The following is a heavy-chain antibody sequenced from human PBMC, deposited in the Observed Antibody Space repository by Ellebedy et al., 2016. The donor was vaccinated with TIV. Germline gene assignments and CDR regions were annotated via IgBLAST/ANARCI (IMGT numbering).Heavy chain of an antibody. D-gene: IGHD6-6*01. CDR2: INHSGST. CDR3: ARDSARYSSSFSTYYYYYYGMDV. J-gene: IGHJ6*02. Sequence: MPSETLSLTCTVSGGSISSSSYYWGWIRQPPGKGLEWIGEINHSGSTNYNPSLKSRVTISVDTSKNQFSLKLSSVTAADTAVYYCARDSARYSSSFSTYYYYYYGMDVWGQGTTVTVSS. V-gene: IGHV4-39*07. CDR1: GGSISSSSYY.